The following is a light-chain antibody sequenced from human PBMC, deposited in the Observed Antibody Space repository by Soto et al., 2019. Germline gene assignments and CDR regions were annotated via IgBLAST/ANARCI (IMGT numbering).Light chain of an antibody. V-gene: IGLV2-14*01. CDR1: SSDVGGYNY. CDR3: SSFTSSTTYV. Sequence: QSALTQPASVSGSPGQSITISCTGTSSDVGGYNYVSWYQQHPGEVPKLIIFNVNNRPSGVSNRFSGSKSGNTASLTISGLQAEDVADYYCSSFTSSTTYVFGTGNKVTVL. CDR2: NVN. J-gene: IGLJ1*01.